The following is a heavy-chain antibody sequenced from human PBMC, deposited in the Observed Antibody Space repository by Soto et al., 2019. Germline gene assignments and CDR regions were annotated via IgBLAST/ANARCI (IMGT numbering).Heavy chain of an antibody. CDR2: IKQDGSEK. Sequence: PGGSLRLSCVASGFTFSNYWMSWVRQAPGKGPEWVASIKQDGSEKYYVESVKGRLTISTDIAKNPLYLQMKSLKAEDTAMYYCAKASKWGQGTLVTVSS. V-gene: IGHV3-7*01. CDR1: GFTFSNYW. J-gene: IGHJ4*02. CDR3: AKASK.